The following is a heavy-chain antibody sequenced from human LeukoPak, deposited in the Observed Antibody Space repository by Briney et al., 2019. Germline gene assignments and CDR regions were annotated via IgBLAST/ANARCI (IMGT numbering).Heavy chain of an antibody. CDR1: GFIFSSYS. J-gene: IGHJ4*02. Sequence: GGSLRLSCAASGFIFSSYSRNWVRQAPGKGLEWVSSISSSSTYIYYADSVKGRFTISRDNAKNSLYLQMNSLRAEDTAVYYCARGVSVRVPAAPPLKKYYFDYWGQGTLVTVSS. CDR2: ISSSSTYI. D-gene: IGHD2-2*01. V-gene: IGHV3-21*04. CDR3: ARGVSVRVPAAPPLKKYYFDY.